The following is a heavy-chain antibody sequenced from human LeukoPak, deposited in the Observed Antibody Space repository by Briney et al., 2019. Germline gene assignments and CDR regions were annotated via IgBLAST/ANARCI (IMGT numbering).Heavy chain of an antibody. CDR1: CGSFSGYY. D-gene: IGHD2-2*01. V-gene: IGHV4-34*01. Sequence: PSETLSLTCAVYCGSFSGYYWSWIRQPPGKGREWIGEINHSGSTNYNPSLKSRVTISVDTSKNQFSLKLSSVTAADTAVYYCASDIVVVPAAMGSYYYYGMDVWGQGTTVTASS. J-gene: IGHJ6*02. CDR3: ASDIVVVPAAMGSYYYYGMDV. CDR2: INHSGST.